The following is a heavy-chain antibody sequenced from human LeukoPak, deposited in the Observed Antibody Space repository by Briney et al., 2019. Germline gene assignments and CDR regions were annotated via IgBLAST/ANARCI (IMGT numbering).Heavy chain of an antibody. CDR1: GFTFSGSA. V-gene: IGHV3-73*01. Sequence: PGGSLRLSCAASGFTFSGSAMHWVRQASGKGLEWVGRIRSKTNSYATGYGASVKGRFTISRDDSKNTAYLQMNSLKTEDTAVYYCARGIWTGVEYWGQGALVTVSS. D-gene: IGHD3/OR15-3a*01. CDR3: ARGIWTGVEY. CDR2: IRSKTNSYAT. J-gene: IGHJ4*02.